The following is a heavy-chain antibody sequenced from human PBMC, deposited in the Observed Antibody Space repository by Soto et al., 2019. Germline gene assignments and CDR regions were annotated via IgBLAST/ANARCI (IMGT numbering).Heavy chain of an antibody. CDR1: GFTFSSYG. J-gene: IGHJ6*02. CDR2: ISYDGSNK. V-gene: IGHV3-30*18. Sequence: GGSLRLSCAASGFTFSSYGMHWVRQAPGKGLEWVAVISYDGSNKYYADSVKGRFTISRDNSKNTLYLQMNSLRAEDTAVYYCAKAGLSSGWYYYYYYGMDVWGQGTTGTVSS. CDR3: AKAGLSSGWYYYYYYGMDV. D-gene: IGHD6-19*01.